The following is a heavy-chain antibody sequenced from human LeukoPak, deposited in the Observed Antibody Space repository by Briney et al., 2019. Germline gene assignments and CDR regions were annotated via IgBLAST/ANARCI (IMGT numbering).Heavy chain of an antibody. J-gene: IGHJ5*02. V-gene: IGHV4-30-4*08. CDR2: IYYSGST. D-gene: IGHD3-3*01. Sequence: SETLSLTCTVSGGSISSGDHYWSWIRQPPGKGLEWIGHIYYSGSTYYNPSLKSRVTISVDTSKNQFSLKLSSVTAADTAVYYCARAGSKEYYDFWSGYYPRWFDPWGQGTLVTVSS. CDR3: ARAGSKEYYDFWSGYYPRWFDP. CDR1: GGSISSGDHY.